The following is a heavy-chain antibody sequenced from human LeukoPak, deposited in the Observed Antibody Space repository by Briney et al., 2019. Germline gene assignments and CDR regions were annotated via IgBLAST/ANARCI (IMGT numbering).Heavy chain of an antibody. CDR2: IIPIFGTA. J-gene: IGHJ1*01. D-gene: IGHD6-13*01. CDR3: ARGRIAAAGTLQH. V-gene: IGHV1-69*05. CDR1: GGTFSSYA. Sequence: SVKVSCKASGGTFSSYAISWVRQAPGQGLEWMGGIIPIFGTANYAQKFQGRVTITTDESTSTAYMELSSLRSEDTAVYYCARGRIAAAGTLQHWGQGTLVTVSS.